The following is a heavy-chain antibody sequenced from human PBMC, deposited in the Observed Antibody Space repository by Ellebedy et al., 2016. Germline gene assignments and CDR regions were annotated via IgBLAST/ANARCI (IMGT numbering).Heavy chain of an antibody. Sequence: GGSLRLXXAASGFTFSSYGMHWVRQAPGKGLEWVAVIWYDGSNKYYADSVKGRFTISRDNSKNTLYLQMNSLRAEDTAVYYCARDLGGDGYNGFDYWGQGTLVTVSS. CDR1: GFTFSSYG. V-gene: IGHV3-33*01. CDR3: ARDLGGDGYNGFDY. CDR2: IWYDGSNK. D-gene: IGHD5-24*01. J-gene: IGHJ4*02.